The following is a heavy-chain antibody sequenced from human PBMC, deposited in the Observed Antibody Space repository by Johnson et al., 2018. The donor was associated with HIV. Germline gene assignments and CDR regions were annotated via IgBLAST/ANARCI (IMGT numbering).Heavy chain of an antibody. D-gene: IGHD4-17*01. CDR2: ISVSGGST. J-gene: IGHJ3*02. CDR3: AKGLDYGGLLCAFDI. Sequence: VQLVESGGGLIQPGGSLRLSCAASGFTVSSNYMSWVRQAPGKGLEWVSGISVSGGSTYYADSVKGRFTISRDNSKNTLYLQMDSLSAEDTAVYYCAKGLDYGGLLCAFDIWGQGTMVTVSS. V-gene: IGHV3-53*01. CDR1: GFTVSSNY.